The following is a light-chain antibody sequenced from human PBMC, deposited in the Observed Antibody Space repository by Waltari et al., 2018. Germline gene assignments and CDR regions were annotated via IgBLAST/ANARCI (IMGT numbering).Light chain of an antibody. Sequence: EIVLTQSPATLSLSPGDRATLSCRASQSVSSYLAWYQQKPGQAPRLLSYDASKRATGIPVRFSGRGSWTDVTLTINTLEPEDFAVYYCQQRGHWLTFGGGTKVEIK. CDR1: QSVSSY. J-gene: IGKJ4*01. CDR3: QQRGHWLT. CDR2: DAS. V-gene: IGKV3-11*01.